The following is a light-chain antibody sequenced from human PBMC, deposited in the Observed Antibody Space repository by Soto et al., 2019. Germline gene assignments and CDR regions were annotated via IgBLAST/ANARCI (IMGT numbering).Light chain of an antibody. CDR1: TSDIGTYNY. CDR2: EVS. J-gene: IGLJ3*02. Sequence: QSALTQPASVSGSPGQSINISCTGSTSDIGTYNYRYWYQQHTGKAPKLRIYEVSDRPSGISDRFSCSKSGNTAPLTISGLQAEDEADYYCSSYTSSGTHWVFGGGTKLTVL. CDR3: SSYTSSGTHWV. V-gene: IGLV2-14*01.